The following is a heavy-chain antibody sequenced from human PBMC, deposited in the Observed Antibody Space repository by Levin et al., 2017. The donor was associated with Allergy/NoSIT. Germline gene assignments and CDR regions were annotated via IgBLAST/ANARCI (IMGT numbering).Heavy chain of an antibody. J-gene: IGHJ4*02. D-gene: IGHD3-9*01. CDR2: MNEDGSAK. CDR1: GFALSSSW. V-gene: IGHV3-7*01. CDR3: ARDTLDL. Sequence: LSLTCAASGFALSSSWMSWVRQAPGQGLEWVATMNEDGSAKFYLDSMKGRFTISRDDAKNSLSLQMNSLRADDMAMYHCARDTLDLWGQGTRVIVSS.